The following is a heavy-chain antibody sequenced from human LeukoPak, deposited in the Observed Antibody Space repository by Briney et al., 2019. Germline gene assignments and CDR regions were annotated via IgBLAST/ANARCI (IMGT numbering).Heavy chain of an antibody. D-gene: IGHD2-21*02. J-gene: IGHJ4*02. CDR1: GFTFSSYA. Sequence: SGGSLRLSCAASGFTFSSYAMSWVRQAPGKGLEWVSAISGSGGSTYYADSVKGRFTISRDNSKNTLSLQMNSLRAEDTAVYYSARGKTDFDYWGQGTLVTVSS. V-gene: IGHV3-23*01. CDR3: ARGKTDFDY. CDR2: ISGSGGST.